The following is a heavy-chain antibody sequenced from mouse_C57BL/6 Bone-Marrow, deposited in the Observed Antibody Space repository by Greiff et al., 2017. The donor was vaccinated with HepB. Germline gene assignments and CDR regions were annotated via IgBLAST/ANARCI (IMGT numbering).Heavy chain of an antibody. D-gene: IGHD2-3*01. J-gene: IGHJ3*01. Sequence: VQLQQPGAELVKPGASVKMSCKASGYTFTSYWITWVKQRPGQGLEWIGDIYPGSGSTNYNEKFKSKATLTVDTSSSTAYMQLSSLTSEDSAVYYCARSGTYDGYYEAYWGQGTLVTVSA. CDR2: IYPGSGST. V-gene: IGHV1-55*01. CDR1: GYTFTSYW. CDR3: ARSGTYDGYYEAY.